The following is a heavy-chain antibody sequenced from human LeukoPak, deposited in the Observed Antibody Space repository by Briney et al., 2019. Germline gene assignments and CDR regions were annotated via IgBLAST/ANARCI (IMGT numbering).Heavy chain of an antibody. Sequence: GGSLRLSCAASGFTFSSYAMSWVRQAPGKGLEWVSAISGSGGSTYYADSVKGRFTISRDNSKNTLYLPMNSLRAEDTAVYYCAKDLLGHVYYYDSSGYIDIWGQGTMVTVSS. CDR2: ISGSGGST. D-gene: IGHD3-22*01. CDR1: GFTFSSYA. J-gene: IGHJ3*02. V-gene: IGHV3-23*01. CDR3: AKDLLGHVYYYDSSGYIDI.